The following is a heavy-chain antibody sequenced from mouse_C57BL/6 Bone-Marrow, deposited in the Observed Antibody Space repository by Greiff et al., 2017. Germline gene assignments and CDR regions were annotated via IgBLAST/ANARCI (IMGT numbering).Heavy chain of an antibody. CDR1: DYTFTDYY. J-gene: IGHJ4*01. V-gene: IGHV1-76*01. CDR3: SRGDSYYGNSCYAIDY. D-gene: IGHD2-1*01. Sequence: VQLQQSGAELARPGASVKLSCKASDYTFTDYYINWVKQRTGQGLEWIGDIYPGSGNTYYNEKFKGKATLTADKSSSTADMQLSILTSEDSAVYSWSRGDSYYGNSCYAIDYWGQGTSVTVSS. CDR2: IYPGSGNT.